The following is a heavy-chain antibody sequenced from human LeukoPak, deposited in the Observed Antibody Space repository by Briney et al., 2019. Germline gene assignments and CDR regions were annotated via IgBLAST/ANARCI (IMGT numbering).Heavy chain of an antibody. V-gene: IGHV4-39*07. CDR2: IYYSGRT. J-gene: IGHJ4*02. CDR3: XXXXXXXXXXXXXRXDY. Sequence: SGGXXXXSSYYWGWIRQPPGXXLEWIVSIYYSGRTYYNPSLKSRVTISVDTSKNQFSLKLSAVAAAATELYCXXXXXXXXXXXXXXRXDYWGQGXXVTVSS. CDR1: GGXXXXSSYY.